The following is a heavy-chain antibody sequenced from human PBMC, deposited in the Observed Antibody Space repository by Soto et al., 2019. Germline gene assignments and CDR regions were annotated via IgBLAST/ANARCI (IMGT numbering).Heavy chain of an antibody. D-gene: IGHD2-2*01. CDR2: IYHSGST. J-gene: IGHJ4*02. Sequence: SETLSLTCAVSSGSISSSNWWSWARQPPGKGLEWIGEIYHSGSTNYNPYLKSRVNISVDKSKNQFSLKLSSVTAADTAVYYCARWEYCSSTSCYGYFDYWGQGTLVTSPQ. CDR1: SGSISSSNW. V-gene: IGHV4-4*02. CDR3: ARWEYCSSTSCYGYFDY.